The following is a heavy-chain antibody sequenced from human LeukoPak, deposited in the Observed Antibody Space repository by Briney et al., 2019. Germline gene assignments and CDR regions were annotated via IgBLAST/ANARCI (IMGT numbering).Heavy chain of an antibody. CDR2: IYYSGST. V-gene: IGHV4-59*01. CDR1: GGSISSYY. J-gene: IGHJ5*02. Sequence: PSETLSLTCTVSGGSISSYYWSWIRQPPGKGLEWIGYIYYSGSTKYNPSLKSRGTISVDTSKNQSSLKLSFVAAADTAFYCCAREVNRFVPWGQGTLVTVSS. CDR3: AREVNRFVP.